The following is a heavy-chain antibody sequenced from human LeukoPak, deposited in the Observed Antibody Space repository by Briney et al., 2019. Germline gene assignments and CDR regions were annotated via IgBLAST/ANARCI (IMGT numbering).Heavy chain of an antibody. CDR1: GGSFSGYY. CDR3: ARDVYDSSGYYMAPGWDAFDI. CDR2: INHSGST. V-gene: IGHV4-34*01. J-gene: IGHJ3*02. Sequence: SETLSLTCAVYGGSFSGYYWSWIRQPPGKGLEWIGEINHSGSTNYNPSLKSRVTISVDTSKNQFSLKLSSVTAADTAVYYCARDVYDSSGYYMAPGWDAFDIWGQGTMVTVSS. D-gene: IGHD3-22*01.